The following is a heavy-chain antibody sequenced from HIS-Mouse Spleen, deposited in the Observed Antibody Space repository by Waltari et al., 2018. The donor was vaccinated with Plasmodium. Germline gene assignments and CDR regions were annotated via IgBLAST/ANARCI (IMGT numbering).Heavy chain of an antibody. Sequence: QMQLVQSGPEVKKPGTSVKVSCKASGFTFTSSAVQWVRQARGQRLEGIGWIVVGRCNPNYAQKFQERVTITRDMSTSTAYMELSSLRSEDTAVYYCAAERYDILTGYYAEYFQHWGQGTLVTVSS. J-gene: IGHJ1*01. CDR1: GFTFTSSA. V-gene: IGHV1-58*01. CDR3: AAERYDILTGYYAEYFQH. CDR2: IVVGRCNP. D-gene: IGHD3-9*01.